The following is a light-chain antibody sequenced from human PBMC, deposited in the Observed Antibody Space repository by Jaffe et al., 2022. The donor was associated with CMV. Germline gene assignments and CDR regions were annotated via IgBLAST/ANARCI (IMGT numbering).Light chain of an antibody. CDR2: DAS. V-gene: IGKV3-20*01. J-gene: IGKJ1*01. Sequence: EIVLTQSPGTLSLSPGEGVTLSCRASQSVYSGHLTWYQQKPGRAPRLLIYDASSRATGIPDRFSGSGSGTDFTLTVSRLEPEDFAVYYCLHYGSSSWTFGQGTKVEIK. CDR3: LHYGSSSWT. CDR1: QSVYSGH.